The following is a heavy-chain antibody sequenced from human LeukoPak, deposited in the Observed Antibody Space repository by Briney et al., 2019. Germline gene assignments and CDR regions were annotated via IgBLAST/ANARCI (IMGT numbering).Heavy chain of an antibody. Sequence: GGSLRLSCAASGFTFSSHAMHRVRQAPGKGLEYVSAISSNGGSTYYANSVKGRFTISRDNSKNTLYLQMGSLRAEDMAVYYCARGSWNYYFDYWGQGTLVTVSS. J-gene: IGHJ4*02. CDR2: ISSNGGST. D-gene: IGHD1-7*01. CDR1: GFTFSSHA. V-gene: IGHV3-64*01. CDR3: ARGSWNYYFDY.